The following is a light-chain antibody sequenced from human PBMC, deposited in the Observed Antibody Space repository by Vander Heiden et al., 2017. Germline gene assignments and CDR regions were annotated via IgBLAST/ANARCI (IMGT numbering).Light chain of an antibody. CDR3: QQLNSYLFT. CDR2: AAS. CDR1: QGISSY. Sequence: DIQLTKSPPFLSASVGDRVTITCRASQGISSYLAWYQQKPGKAPKLLSYAASTLQSGVPSRFSGSGSGTEFTLTSSSLQPEDFATYYCQQLNSYLFTFGSGTKVDIK. J-gene: IGKJ3*01. V-gene: IGKV1-9*01.